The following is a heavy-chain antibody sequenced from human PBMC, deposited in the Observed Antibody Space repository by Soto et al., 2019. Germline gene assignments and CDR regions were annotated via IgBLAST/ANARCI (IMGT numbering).Heavy chain of an antibody. CDR1: GYTFTNYG. D-gene: IGHD2-2*01. J-gene: IGHJ6*02. V-gene: IGHV1-18*01. Sequence: QVQLVQSGPEVKNPGASLKVSCKASGYTFTNYGITWVRQAPGQGLEWMGWITASNGNANYAREIQGRLTLTRDTSTNTASMELRSLRSDDTAVYYCARGASCSSTSCYDNFHHGLAVWGQGTTVIVSS. CDR2: ITASNGNA. CDR3: ARGASCSSTSCYDNFHHGLAV.